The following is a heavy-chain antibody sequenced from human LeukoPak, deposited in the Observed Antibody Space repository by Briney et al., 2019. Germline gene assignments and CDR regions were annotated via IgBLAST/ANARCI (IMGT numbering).Heavy chain of an antibody. Sequence: ASVKVSCKASGYTFTSYAISWVRQAPGQGLEWMGGIIPIFGTANYAQKFQGRVTITADKSTSTAYMELSSLRSEDTAVYYCARGPAYYDFWSGYFSNYYYYYMDVWGKGTTVTVSS. CDR2: IIPIFGTA. D-gene: IGHD3-3*01. J-gene: IGHJ6*03. CDR1: GYTFTSYA. V-gene: IGHV1-69*06. CDR3: ARGPAYYDFWSGYFSNYYYYYMDV.